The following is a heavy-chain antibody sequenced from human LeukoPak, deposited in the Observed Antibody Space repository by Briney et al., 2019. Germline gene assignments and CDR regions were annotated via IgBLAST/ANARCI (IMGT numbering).Heavy chain of an antibody. V-gene: IGHV4-30-4*01. CDR1: GGSISSGDYY. Sequence: SETLSLTCTVSGGSISSGDYYWSWIRQPPGKGLEWIGYIYYSGSTYYNPSLKSRVTISVDTSKNQFSLKLSSVTAADTAVYYCARGRALPGIAADWGQGTLVTVSS. CDR3: ARGRALPGIAAD. J-gene: IGHJ4*02. D-gene: IGHD6-13*01. CDR2: IYYSGST.